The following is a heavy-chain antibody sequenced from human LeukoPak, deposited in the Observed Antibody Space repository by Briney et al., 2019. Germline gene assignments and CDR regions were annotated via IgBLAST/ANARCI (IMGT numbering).Heavy chain of an antibody. V-gene: IGHV3-23*01. CDR2: ISGSGAST. J-gene: IGHJ5*02. CDR3: AKGYSSGYGA. D-gene: IGHD6-19*01. CDR1: GFTFSSYA. Sequence: GGSLRLSCVASGFTFSSYALNWVRQTPGKGLEWVSTISGSGASTYYADAVRGRFTISRDNSRNTLQLQMNSLRAEDTAVYYCAKGYSSGYGAWGQGTLVTVSS.